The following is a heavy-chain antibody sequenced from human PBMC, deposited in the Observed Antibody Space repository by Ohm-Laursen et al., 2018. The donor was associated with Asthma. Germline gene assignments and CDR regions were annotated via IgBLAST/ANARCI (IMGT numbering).Heavy chain of an antibody. CDR1: GFTFSDYY. Sequence: SLRLSCAASGFTFSDYYMSWVRQAPGKGLEWVSSISSSSSYIYYADSVKGRFTISRDNAKNSLYLQMNSLRAEDTAVYYCARVGWYCSSTSCLDFDYWGQGTLVTVSS. J-gene: IGHJ4*02. CDR3: ARVGWYCSSTSCLDFDY. V-gene: IGHV3-11*06. CDR2: ISSSSSYI. D-gene: IGHD2-2*01.